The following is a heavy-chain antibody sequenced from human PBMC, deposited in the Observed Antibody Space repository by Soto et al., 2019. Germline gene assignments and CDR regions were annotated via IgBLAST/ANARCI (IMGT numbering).Heavy chain of an antibody. D-gene: IGHD5-12*01. V-gene: IGHV4-39*01. J-gene: IGHJ3*02. CDR2: IYYSGST. Sequence: PSDTLSLTCAVSGGSISSSSYYWFWIRHPPGKGLEWIGSIYYSGSTYYNPSLKSRVTISVDTSKNQFSLKLSSVTAADTAVYYCARQGRWLQFRHAFDIWGQGTMVTVSS. CDR3: ARQGRWLQFRHAFDI. CDR1: GGSISSSSYY.